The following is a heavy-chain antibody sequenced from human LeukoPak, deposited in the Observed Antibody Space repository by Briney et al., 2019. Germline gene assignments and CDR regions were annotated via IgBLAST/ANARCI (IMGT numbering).Heavy chain of an antibody. V-gene: IGHV6-1*01. Sequence: SQTLSLTCALSGDSVSSNSAAWNWIRQSPSRGLEWLGRTYYRSKWYNDYAVSVKSRMTINPDTSKNQFSLQLNSVTPEDTAVYYCARGRERNDGYAFDIWGQGTMVTVSS. D-gene: IGHD1-1*01. CDR2: TYYRSKWYN. CDR1: GDSVSSNSAA. J-gene: IGHJ3*02. CDR3: ARGRERNDGYAFDI.